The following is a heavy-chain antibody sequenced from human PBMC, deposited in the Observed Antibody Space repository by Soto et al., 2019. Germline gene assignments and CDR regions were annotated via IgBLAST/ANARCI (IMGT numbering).Heavy chain of an antibody. D-gene: IGHD5-18*01. J-gene: IGHJ4*02. V-gene: IGHV3-23*01. CDR1: GFTFSSYA. CDR2: ISGSGGST. Sequence: EVQLLESGGGLVQPGGSLRLSCAASGFTFSSYAMSWVRQAPGKGLEWVSAISGSGGSTYYADSVKGRFTISRNNSKNTLYLQMNSLRAEDTAVNYCAKDLGIQLWSLFDYWGQGTLVTVSS. CDR3: AKDLGIQLWSLFDY.